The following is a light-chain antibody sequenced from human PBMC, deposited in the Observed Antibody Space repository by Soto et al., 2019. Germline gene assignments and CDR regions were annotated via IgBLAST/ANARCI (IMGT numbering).Light chain of an antibody. CDR3: AAWDGSLNNVL. CDR1: GSSIGTNT. CDR2: SNN. Sequence: QSVLTQPPSASGTPGQRVTISCSGSGSSIGTNTVNWYRQLPGTAPKLLIYSNNQRPSGVPDRFSGSKSGTSASLAISGLQSEDEADYYCAAWDGSLNNVLFGGGTKLTVL. V-gene: IGLV1-44*01. J-gene: IGLJ2*01.